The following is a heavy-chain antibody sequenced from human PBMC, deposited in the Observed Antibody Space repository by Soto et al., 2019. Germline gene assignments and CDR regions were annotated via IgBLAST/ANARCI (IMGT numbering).Heavy chain of an antibody. D-gene: IGHD3-22*01. CDR3: VRGSGYYYPFDY. CDR1: GGTFSSYA. Sequence: SVKVSCKASGGTFSSYAISWVRQAPGQGLEWMGGIIPIFGTANYAQKFQGRVTITADESTSTAYMELSSLRSEDTAVYYCVRGSGYYYPFDYWGQGTLVTVSS. V-gene: IGHV1-69*13. J-gene: IGHJ4*02. CDR2: IIPIFGTA.